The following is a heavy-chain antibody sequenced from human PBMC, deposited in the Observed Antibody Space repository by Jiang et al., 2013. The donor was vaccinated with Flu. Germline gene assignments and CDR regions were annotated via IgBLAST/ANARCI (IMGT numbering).Heavy chain of an antibody. Sequence: VQLLESGGGVVQPGRSLRLSCAASGFSFGTYGMSWVRQTPGKGLEWVSAISGSGGSTYYADSVKGRFTISRDNSKNTLYFQMGSLRAEDMAVYYCARQGDYGGNPRAFDIWAKGQWSPSLQ. CDR3: ARQGDYGGNPRAFDI. D-gene: IGHD4-23*01. CDR2: ISGSGGST. CDR1: GFSFGTYG. J-gene: IGHJ3*02. V-gene: IGHV3-23*01.